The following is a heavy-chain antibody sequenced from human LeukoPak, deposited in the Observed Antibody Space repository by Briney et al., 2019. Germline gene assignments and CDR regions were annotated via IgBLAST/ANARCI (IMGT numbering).Heavy chain of an antibody. Sequence: GGSLRLSCATSGFTFTNYGMHWVRQAPGKGLEWVAVVWFDGTNKYYADSVKGRFTISRDNSKNTLYLQMNSLRAEDTAVYYCARETNTPLDYRGQGTLVTVSS. V-gene: IGHV3-33*01. CDR2: VWFDGTNK. J-gene: IGHJ4*02. CDR1: GFTFTNYG. CDR3: ARETNTPLDY. D-gene: IGHD5-18*01.